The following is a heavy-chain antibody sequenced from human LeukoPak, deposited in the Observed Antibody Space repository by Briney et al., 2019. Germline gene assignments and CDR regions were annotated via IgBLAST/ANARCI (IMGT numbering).Heavy chain of an antibody. V-gene: IGHV1-3*01. D-gene: IGHD3-22*01. CDR2: INVGNGNT. CDR1: GYTFTTFG. J-gene: IGHJ4*02. Sequence: ASVKVSCKASGYTFTTFGIHWVRQAPGQRPEWMGWINVGNGNTKYSQKFQGRVTIARETSASTAYMELSSLTSEDTAVYYCANPRYDSSGYYYVDWGQGTLVTVSS. CDR3: ANPRYDSSGYYYVD.